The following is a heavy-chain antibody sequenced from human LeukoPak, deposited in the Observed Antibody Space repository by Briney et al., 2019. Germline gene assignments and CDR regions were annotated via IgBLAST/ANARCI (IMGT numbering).Heavy chain of an antibody. CDR2: INTNTGHP. Sequence: GASVKVSCKASGYTFTSYGISWVRQTHGQGLEWMGWINTNTGHPTYGQGFTARFVFSLDTSVSTAFLQISTLKPADTAIYYCATSLGAGSDAFALWGQGTMVTVSS. CDR3: ATSLGAGSDAFAL. V-gene: IGHV7-4-1*02. D-gene: IGHD1-1*01. J-gene: IGHJ3*01. CDR1: GYTFTSYG.